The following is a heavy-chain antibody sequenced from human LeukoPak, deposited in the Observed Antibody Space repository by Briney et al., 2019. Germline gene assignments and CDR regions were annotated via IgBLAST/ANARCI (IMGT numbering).Heavy chain of an antibody. Sequence: SETLSLTCAVSAGSINSGDYYWSWIRQLAGKGLEWIGRIYSPGTNYNYNPSLKSRVTISIDTSKNQFSLKLTSVTAADTAVYYCARGIGTSYDSSRDAFDIWGQGTMVTVSS. CDR3: ARGIGTSYDSSRDAFDI. V-gene: IGHV4-61*02. CDR1: AGSINSGDYY. J-gene: IGHJ3*02. D-gene: IGHD3-22*01. CDR2: IYSPGTN.